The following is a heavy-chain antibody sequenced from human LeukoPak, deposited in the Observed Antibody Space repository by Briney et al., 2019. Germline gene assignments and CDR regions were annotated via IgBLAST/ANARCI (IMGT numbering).Heavy chain of an antibody. Sequence: GSLRLSCAASGFTFSTYTMSWIRQPPGKGLEWIASIYYSGSSYDTPSLQSRATISVDTSKNQFSLKLTSVAAADTAVYFCARGEDFERYYLAYWGQGTLVTVSS. V-gene: IGHV4-39*07. CDR2: IYYSGSS. J-gene: IGHJ4*02. CDR3: ARGEDFERYYLAY. D-gene: IGHD3-9*01. CDR1: GFTFSTYT.